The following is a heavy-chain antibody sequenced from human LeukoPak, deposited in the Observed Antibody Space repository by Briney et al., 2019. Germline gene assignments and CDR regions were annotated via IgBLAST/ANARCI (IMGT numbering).Heavy chain of an antibody. J-gene: IGHJ4*02. D-gene: IGHD2-8*01. CDR2: IIGGSA. Sequence: GGSLRLSCAASGFTFSPYTMNWVRQAPGKGLEWVSTIIGGSAYYADSVKGRFTISRDNSKNTLYLQMNSLRAEDTAVYYCANTQNGYWGQGTLVTVSS. V-gene: IGHV3-23*01. CDR3: ANTQNGY. CDR1: GFTFSPYT.